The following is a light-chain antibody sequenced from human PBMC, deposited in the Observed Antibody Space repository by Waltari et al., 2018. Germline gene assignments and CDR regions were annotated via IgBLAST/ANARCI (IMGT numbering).Light chain of an antibody. CDR2: DDS. CDR1: ALSKKY. Sequence: SYELTQAPSASVSPGQTARITCSGDALSKKYVYWYQQKPGQAPVLVIYDDSKRPSGIPERCSGSNSGTLATLTISGAHVEDEGDYYCYSTDSSGYVFATGTKVTVL. V-gene: IGLV3-10*01. J-gene: IGLJ1*01. CDR3: YSTDSSGYV.